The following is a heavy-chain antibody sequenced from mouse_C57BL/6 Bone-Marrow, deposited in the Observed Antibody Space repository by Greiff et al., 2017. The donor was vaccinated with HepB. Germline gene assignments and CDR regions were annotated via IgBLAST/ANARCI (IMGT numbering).Heavy chain of an antibody. CDR2: IHPSDSDT. D-gene: IGHD1-1*01. CDR3: AITGYYGSSYWYFDV. CDR1: GYTFTSYW. J-gene: IGHJ1*03. Sequence: QVQLQQTGAELVKPGASVKVSCKASGYTFTSYWMHWVKQRPGQGLEWIGRIHPSDSDTNYNQKFKGKATLTVDKSSSTAYMQLSSLTYEDSAVYYCAITGYYGSSYWYFDVWGTGTTVTVSS. V-gene: IGHV1-74*01.